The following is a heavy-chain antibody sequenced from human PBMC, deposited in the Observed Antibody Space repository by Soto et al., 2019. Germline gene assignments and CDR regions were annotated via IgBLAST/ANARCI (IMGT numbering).Heavy chain of an antibody. J-gene: IGHJ4*01. D-gene: IGHD3-22*01. Sequence: PGGSLRLSCAASGFTFSTFALHWVRQAPGKGLDWVALISYDGITKNYADSVRGRFTISRDNSKSTMYLQMNSLRPDDTGVYYCANISGYYYQQHLFDDWGHGTLVTVS. CDR3: ANISGYYYQQHLFDD. V-gene: IGHV3-30-3*01. CDR1: GFTFSTFA. CDR2: ISYDGITK.